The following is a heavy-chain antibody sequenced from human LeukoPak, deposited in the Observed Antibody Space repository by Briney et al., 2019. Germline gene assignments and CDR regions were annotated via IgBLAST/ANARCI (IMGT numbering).Heavy chain of an antibody. Sequence: PGGSLRLSCAASGFTFSSYGMHWVRQAPGKGLEWVAFIRHDGSNKYYADSVKGRFTISRDNSKNTLYLQMNSLRAEDTAVYYCAKDVAARRDYYYYYYMDVWGKGTTVTVSS. V-gene: IGHV3-30*02. CDR2: IRHDGSNK. J-gene: IGHJ6*03. CDR1: GFTFSSYG. CDR3: AKDVAARRDYYYYYYMDV. D-gene: IGHD6-6*01.